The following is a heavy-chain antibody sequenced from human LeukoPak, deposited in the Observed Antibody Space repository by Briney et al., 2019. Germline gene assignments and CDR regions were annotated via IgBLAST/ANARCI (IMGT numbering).Heavy chain of an antibody. J-gene: IGHJ4*02. Sequence: SETLSLTCTVSGGSISSYYWSWIRQPPGKGLEWIGYIYYSGSTNYNPSLKSRVTISVDTSKKQFSLKLSSVTAADTAVCYCARSIGEYSSSWYQGFDYWGQGTLVTVSS. CDR2: IYYSGST. V-gene: IGHV4-59*01. D-gene: IGHD6-13*01. CDR3: ARSIGEYSSSWYQGFDY. CDR1: GGSISSYY.